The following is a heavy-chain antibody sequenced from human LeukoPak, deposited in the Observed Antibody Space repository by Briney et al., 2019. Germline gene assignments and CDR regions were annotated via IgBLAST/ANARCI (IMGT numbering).Heavy chain of an antibody. Sequence: GGSLRLSCAASGFTFSDYSMAWVRQAPGRGLEWVSLIHRGGTTYHADSVKGRFTISRDNSKNTVYFQMNSLRAEDTAVYYCAKVDGGQSIWGQGTLVTVSS. CDR2: IHRGGTT. D-gene: IGHD6-6*01. CDR1: GFTFSDYS. CDR3: AKVDGGQSI. J-gene: IGHJ4*02. V-gene: IGHV3-53*01.